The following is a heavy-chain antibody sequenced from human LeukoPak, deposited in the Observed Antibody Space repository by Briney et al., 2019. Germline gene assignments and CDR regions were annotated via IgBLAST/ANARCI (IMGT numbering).Heavy chain of an antibody. V-gene: IGHV4-34*01. Sequence: SETLSLTCAVYGGSFSGYYWSWIRQPPGKGLEWIGEINHSGSTNYNPSLKSRVTISVDTSKKQFSLKLSSVTAADTAVYYCARDFGVVTGDAFDIWGQGTMVTVSS. CDR1: GGSFSGYY. CDR3: ARDFGVVTGDAFDI. CDR2: INHSGST. D-gene: IGHD3-3*01. J-gene: IGHJ3*02.